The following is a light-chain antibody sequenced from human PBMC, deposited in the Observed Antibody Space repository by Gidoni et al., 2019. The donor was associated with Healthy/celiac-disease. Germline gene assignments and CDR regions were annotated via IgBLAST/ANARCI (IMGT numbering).Light chain of an antibody. CDR2: EGS. CDR3: CSYAGSSTLRVV. J-gene: IGLJ2*01. V-gene: IGLV2-23*01. Sequence: QSALTQPASVSVSPGQSITISCTGTSSDVGSYNLVSWYQQHPGKAPKLMIYEGSKRPSGVSNRFSGSKSGNTASLTISGRQAEDEADYYCCSYAGSSTLRVVFGGGTKLTVL. CDR1: SSDVGSYNL.